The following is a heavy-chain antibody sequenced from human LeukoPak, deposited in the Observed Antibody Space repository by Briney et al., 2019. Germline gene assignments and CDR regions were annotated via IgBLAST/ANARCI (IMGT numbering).Heavy chain of an antibody. V-gene: IGHV4-39*07. J-gene: IGHJ4*02. CDR2: IYHSGST. Sequence: PSETLSLTCTVSGGSISSSSYYWGWIRQPPGKGLEWIGSIYHSGSTYYNPSLKSRVTISVDTSKNQFSLKLSSVTAADTAVYYCARDFLFYYGDYDPGYWGQGTLVTVSS. CDR3: ARDFLFYYGDYDPGY. D-gene: IGHD4-17*01. CDR1: GGSISSSSYY.